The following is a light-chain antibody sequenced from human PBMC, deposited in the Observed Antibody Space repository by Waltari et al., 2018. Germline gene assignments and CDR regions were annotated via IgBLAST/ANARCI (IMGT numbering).Light chain of an antibody. CDR1: QTVGSSS. CDR2: RAS. Sequence: EIVLTQSPGTASLSPGERVTLSCRASQTVGSSSLAWYQQKPGQAPRLVIYRASRRATGIPDMFSGSGSGTDFSLTISRLEPEDFAVYYCQQNGTLPATFGQGTKVEIK. CDR3: QQNGTLPAT. J-gene: IGKJ1*01. V-gene: IGKV3-20*01.